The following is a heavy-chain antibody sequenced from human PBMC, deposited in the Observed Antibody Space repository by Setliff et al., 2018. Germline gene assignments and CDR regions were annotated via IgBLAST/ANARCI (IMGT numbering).Heavy chain of an antibody. Sequence: PSETLSLTCTVSGASINSGTYYWAWIRQPPGKGLEWIGRIHYSGTTYYNASLKSRVTMSVDTSKNQFSLNLSSLTAADTAVYYCARGRNIAARHLDSWGQGTLVTVSS. CDR3: ARGRNIAARHLDS. CDR1: GASINSGTYY. V-gene: IGHV4-39*01. J-gene: IGHJ4*02. D-gene: IGHD6-6*01. CDR2: IHYSGTT.